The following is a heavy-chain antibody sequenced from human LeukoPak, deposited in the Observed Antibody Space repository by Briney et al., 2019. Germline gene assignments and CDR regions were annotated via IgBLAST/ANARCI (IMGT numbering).Heavy chain of an antibody. J-gene: IGHJ4*02. Sequence: SETLSLTCTVSGGSISSSPYYWGWIRQPPGKGLEWIGRIYTSGSTNYNPSLKSRVTISVDTSKNQFSLKPSSVTAADTAVYYCARYYGSGTYYNVPDYWGQGTLVTVSS. CDR1: GGSISSSPYY. CDR2: IYTSGST. D-gene: IGHD3-10*01. V-gene: IGHV4-39*07. CDR3: ARYYGSGTYYNVPDY.